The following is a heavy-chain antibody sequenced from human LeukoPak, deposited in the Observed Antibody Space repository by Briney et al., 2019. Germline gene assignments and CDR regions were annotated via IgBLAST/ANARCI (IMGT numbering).Heavy chain of an antibody. V-gene: IGHV1-69*06. J-gene: IGHJ4*02. CDR1: GGTFSSYA. CDR2: IIPIFGTA. CDR3: AGSIRYYFDY. Sequence: ASVKVSCKASGGTFSSYAISWVRQAPGQGLEWMGGIIPIFGTANYAQKFQGRVTITADKSTSTAYMELSSLRSEDTAVYYCAGSIRYYFDYWGQGTLATVSS. D-gene: IGHD2/OR15-2a*01.